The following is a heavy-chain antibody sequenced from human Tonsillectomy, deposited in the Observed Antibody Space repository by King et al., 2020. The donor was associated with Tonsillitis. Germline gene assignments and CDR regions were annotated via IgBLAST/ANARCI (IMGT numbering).Heavy chain of an antibody. Sequence: QLVQSGAEVKKPGESLKISCKGSGYSFTSYWIGWVRLMPGKGLEWMGIIYPGDSDTRYSPSFQGQVTISADKSISTAYLQWSSLKASDTAMYYCASPLVATTPMSDAFDIWGQGTMVTVSS. D-gene: IGHD5-12*01. CDR3: ASPLVATTPMSDAFDI. J-gene: IGHJ3*02. V-gene: IGHV5-51*01. CDR2: IYPGDSDT. CDR1: GYSFTSYW.